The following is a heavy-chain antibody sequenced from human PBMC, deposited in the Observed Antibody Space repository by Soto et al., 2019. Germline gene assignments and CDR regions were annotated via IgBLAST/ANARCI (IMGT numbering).Heavy chain of an antibody. J-gene: IGHJ4*02. Sequence: SVKVSCKASGFTFTSSAVQWVRQARGQRLEWIGWIVVGSGNTNYAQKFQERVTITRDMSTSTAYMELSSLRSEDTAGYYCAAVRGMTTVTTLLAYWGQGTLVTVSS. CDR1: GFTFTSSA. CDR3: AAVRGMTTVTTLLAY. CDR2: IVVGSGNT. D-gene: IGHD4-17*01. V-gene: IGHV1-58*01.